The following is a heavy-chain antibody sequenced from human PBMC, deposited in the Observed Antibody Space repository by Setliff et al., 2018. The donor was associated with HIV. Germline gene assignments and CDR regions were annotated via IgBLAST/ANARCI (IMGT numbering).Heavy chain of an antibody. CDR2: IYNSGNP. CDR3: ARSIAGTGFNYYYFMDV. D-gene: IGHD6-13*01. J-gene: IGHJ6*03. CDR1: GGSLTFGAYY. V-gene: IGHV4-31*02. Sequence: PSETLSLTCTVSGGSLTFGAYYWSWIRQHPGKGLEWIGYIYNSGNPYYHPSLESRGTIPVDMSKNQFSLNLSSVTAADTAVYYCARSIAGTGFNYYYFMDVWGKGTTVTVSS.